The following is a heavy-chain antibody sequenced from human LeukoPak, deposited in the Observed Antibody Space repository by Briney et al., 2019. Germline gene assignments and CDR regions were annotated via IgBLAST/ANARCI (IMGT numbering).Heavy chain of an antibody. J-gene: IGHJ4*02. CDR2: IIPIFGTA. V-gene: IGHV1-69*01. CDR1: GGTFSSYA. D-gene: IGHD6-13*01. CDR3: ASKSVSSSWSTFDY. Sequence: ASVKVSCKASGGTFSSYAISWVRQAPGQGLEWMGEIIPIFGTANYAQKFQGRVTITADESTSTAYMELSSLRSEDTAVYYCASKSVSSSWSTFDYWGQGTLVTVSS.